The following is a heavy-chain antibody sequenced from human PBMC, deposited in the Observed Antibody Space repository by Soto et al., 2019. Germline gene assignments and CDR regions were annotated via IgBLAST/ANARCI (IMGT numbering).Heavy chain of an antibody. D-gene: IGHD3-22*01. J-gene: IGHJ4*02. V-gene: IGHV3-30*03. CDR1: GFTFSSYG. CDR2: ISYDGSNK. Sequence: QVQLVESGGGVVQPGRSLRLSCAASGFTFSSYGMHWVRQAPGKGLEWVAVISYDGSNKYYADSVKGRFTISRDNSKNTLYLQMNSLRAEDTAVYYCATDQRRPYYDSSGYSRPDYWGQGTLVTVSS. CDR3: ATDQRRPYYDSSGYSRPDY.